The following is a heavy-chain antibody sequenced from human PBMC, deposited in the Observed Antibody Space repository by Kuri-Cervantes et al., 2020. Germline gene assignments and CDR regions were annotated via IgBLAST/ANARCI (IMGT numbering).Heavy chain of an antibody. CDR3: ARAKGYYVGIGYFDY. D-gene: IGHD1-26*01. CDR1: GFSIRGYT. CDR2: SGGSGQYI. Sequence: GESLKISCSASGFSIRGYTLNWVRQAPGKGLEWVSSSGGSGQYIYYADSMKGRFTISRDNARESLFLEMNSLRVEDTAVYYCARAKGYYVGIGYFDYWGQGTLVTVSS. V-gene: IGHV3-21*01. J-gene: IGHJ4*02.